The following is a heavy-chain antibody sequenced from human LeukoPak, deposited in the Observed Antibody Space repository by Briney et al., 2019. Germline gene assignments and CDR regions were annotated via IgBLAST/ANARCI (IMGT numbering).Heavy chain of an antibody. V-gene: IGHV4-59*01. J-gene: IGHJ5*02. CDR3: ATTYSRSGDDWFDP. Sequence: SETLSLTCAVSGGSISRNYWSWIRKSPGRGLEWIGYIYYSGSTHYNPSLKSRVTMSIDTSKNKFSLKLSSATAADTAIYYCATTYSRSGDDWFDPWGQGILVTVSS. CDR1: GGSISRNY. D-gene: IGHD2-21*01. CDR2: IYYSGST.